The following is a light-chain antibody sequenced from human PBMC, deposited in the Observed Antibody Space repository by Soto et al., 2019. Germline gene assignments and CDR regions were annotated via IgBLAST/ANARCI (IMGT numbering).Light chain of an antibody. J-gene: IGLJ3*02. CDR1: SSDVGGYNY. CDR2: EVS. Sequence: QSALTQPASVSGSPGQSITISCTGTSSDVGGYNYVSWYQQHPGKAPKLMIYEVSNRPSGVSNRFSGSKSGNTASLTISGLQAEDEADDYCSSYTRSSTWVFGGGTKVTVL. CDR3: SSYTRSSTWV. V-gene: IGLV2-14*01.